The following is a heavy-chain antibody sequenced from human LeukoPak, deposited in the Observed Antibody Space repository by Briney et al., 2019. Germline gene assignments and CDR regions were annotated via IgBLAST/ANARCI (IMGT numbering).Heavy chain of an antibody. CDR2: ISYDGSNK. V-gene: IGHV3-30*04. CDR1: GFTFSSYA. J-gene: IGHJ6*04. CDR3: AELGITMIGGV. Sequence: GGTLRLPCAASGFTFSSYAMHWVRQAPGKGLEWVAVISYDGSNKYYADSVKGRFTISRDNSKNTLYLQMNSLRAEDTAVYYCAELGITMIGGVWGKGTTVTISS. D-gene: IGHD3-10*02.